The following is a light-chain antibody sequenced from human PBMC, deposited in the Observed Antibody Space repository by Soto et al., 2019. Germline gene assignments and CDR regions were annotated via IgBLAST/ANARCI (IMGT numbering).Light chain of an antibody. Sequence: EIVMTQSPATLSVSPGERATLSCRASQSVSSNLAWYQQKPGQAPRLLFYGASTRATGIPARFSGGGSGTNFTLTISSLQSEDFAVYSGQQYNNWPRTFGQGTKVEVK. CDR2: GAS. V-gene: IGKV3-15*01. CDR3: QQYNNWPRT. CDR1: QSVSSN. J-gene: IGKJ1*01.